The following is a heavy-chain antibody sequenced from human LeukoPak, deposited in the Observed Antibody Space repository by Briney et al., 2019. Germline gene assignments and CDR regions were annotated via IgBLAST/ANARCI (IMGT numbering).Heavy chain of an antibody. D-gene: IGHD5/OR15-5a*01. CDR2: ISAYNGNT. CDR1: GYTFTSYG. V-gene: IGHV1-18*01. J-gene: IGHJ4*02. Sequence: ASVKVSCKASGYTFTSYGISWVRQAPGQGLEWMGWISAYNGNTNYAQKLQGRVTMTTDTSTITSYMELRSLRSDDTAVYYCARVRSTPAYFDYWGQGTLVTVSS. CDR3: ARVRSTPAYFDY.